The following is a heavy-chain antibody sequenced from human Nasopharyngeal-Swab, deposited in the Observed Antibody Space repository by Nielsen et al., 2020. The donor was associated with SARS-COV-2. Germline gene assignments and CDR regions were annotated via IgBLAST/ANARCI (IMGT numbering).Heavy chain of an antibody. V-gene: IGHV1-46*01. CDR3: ARDVSPLYGMDV. J-gene: IGHJ6*02. CDR2: INPSGGST. CDR1: GYTFTNYY. Sequence: ASVKVSCKASGYTFTNYYIHWVRQAPGQGLEWMGMINPSGGSTSFAQKFQGRVTMTRDTSTSTVYMELSSLRSEDTAVYYCARDVSPLYGMDVWGQGTTVTVSS. D-gene: IGHD5/OR15-5a*01.